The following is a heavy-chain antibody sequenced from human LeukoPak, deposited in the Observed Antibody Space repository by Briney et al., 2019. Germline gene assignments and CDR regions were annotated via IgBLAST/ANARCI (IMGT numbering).Heavy chain of an antibody. J-gene: IGHJ4*02. CDR1: GGSINSHSYY. CDR2: VYYDGTS. CDR3: VRHISTNTGYFDS. V-gene: IGHV4-39*01. D-gene: IGHD5-24*01. Sequence: PSETLSLTCTVSGGSINSHSYYWGWIRQPPGKGLEWIGSVYYDGTSYSNPSLKSRVAVFVDTSRDQLSLDLSFVTAADTALYYCVRHISTNTGYFDSCGQGTLVSVSS.